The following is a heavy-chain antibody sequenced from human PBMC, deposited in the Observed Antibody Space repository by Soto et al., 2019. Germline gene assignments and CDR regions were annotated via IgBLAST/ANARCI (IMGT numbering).Heavy chain of an antibody. CDR2: ISYDGSHQ. V-gene: IGHV3-30*18. CDR3: AKDPKCCTIGSHFLDNWFDP. Sequence: QPGGSLRLSCAASGFTFSNYGMHWVRQTPGKGLEWVAVISYDGSHQFYTDSVKGRFTISRDNSKNTLYLQMNSLKTEDTAMYYCAKDPKCCTIGSHFLDNWFDPWGQGTLVTFSS. D-gene: IGHD2-8*01. J-gene: IGHJ5*02. CDR1: GFTFSNYG.